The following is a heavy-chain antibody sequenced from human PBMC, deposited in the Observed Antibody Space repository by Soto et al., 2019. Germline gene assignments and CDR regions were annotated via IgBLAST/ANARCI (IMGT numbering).Heavy chain of an antibody. D-gene: IGHD1-26*01. Sequence: SETLSLTCSVSGGSVSSTIYYWGWIRQPPGKGLEWIGSVYYSGRTSYNPSLKSRVTMSVDMSKNQFSLKLSSATAADTALYFCARHTGGSQHYTSDYWGQGTPVTVYS. CDR3: ARHTGGSQHYTSDY. V-gene: IGHV4-39*01. CDR2: VYYSGRT. CDR1: GGSVSSTIYY. J-gene: IGHJ4*02.